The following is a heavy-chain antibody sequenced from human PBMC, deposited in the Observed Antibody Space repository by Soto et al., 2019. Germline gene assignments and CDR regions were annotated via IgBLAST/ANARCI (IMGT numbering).Heavy chain of an antibody. CDR1: LYTFPGCY. J-gene: IGHJ4*02. V-gene: IGHV1-46*01. CDR2: INPSGGST. CDR3: AREREYSSSSGFDY. Sequence: AAVKVSCSASLYTFPGCYMHWVRQALGQGLEWMGIINPSGGSTSYAQKFQGRVTMTRDTSTSTGYMELSSLRSEDTAVYYCAREREYSSSSGFDYWGQGTLVTFSS. D-gene: IGHD6-6*01.